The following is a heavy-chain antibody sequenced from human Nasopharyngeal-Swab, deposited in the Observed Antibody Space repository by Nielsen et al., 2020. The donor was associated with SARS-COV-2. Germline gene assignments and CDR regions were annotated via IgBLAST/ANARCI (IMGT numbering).Heavy chain of an antibody. Sequence: SETLSLTCSVSRGSVRSYYWACNSQPPRNVLEWIGHIDDNRMNRYNPTLKGRVTTSVETSRRLISLKLTSVTTSDTAVYYCSRDNYVFRGEAYYIWGQGTMVTFSS. V-gene: IGHV4-59*02. CDR3: SRDNYVFRGEAYYI. J-gene: IGHJ3*02. D-gene: IGHD3/OR15-3a*01. CDR2: IDDNRMN. CDR1: RGSVRSYY.